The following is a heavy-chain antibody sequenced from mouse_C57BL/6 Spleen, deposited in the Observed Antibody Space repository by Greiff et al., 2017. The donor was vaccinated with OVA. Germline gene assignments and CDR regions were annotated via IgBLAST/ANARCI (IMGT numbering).Heavy chain of an antibody. CDR2: ISYDGSN. J-gene: IGHJ3*01. CDR1: GYSITSGYY. Sequence: EVQRVESGPGLVKPSQSLSLTCSVTGYSITSGYYWNWIRQFPGNKLEWMGYISYDGSNNYNPSLKNRISITRDTSKNQFFLKLNSVTTEDTATYYCANGWLLPSYWGQGTLVTVSA. D-gene: IGHD2-3*01. V-gene: IGHV3-6*01. CDR3: ANGWLLPSY.